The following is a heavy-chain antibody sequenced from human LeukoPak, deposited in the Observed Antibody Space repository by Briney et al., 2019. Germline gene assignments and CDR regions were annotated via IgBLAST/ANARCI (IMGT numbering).Heavy chain of an antibody. CDR1: GFTFSSYG. J-gene: IGHJ4*02. D-gene: IGHD3-16*02. CDR3: AKDFVYDYVWGSYRATPNDY. CDR2: ISGSGGST. Sequence: PGGSLRLSCAASGFTFSSYGMSWVRQAPGKGLEWVSAISGSGGSTYYADSVKGRFTISRDNSKNTLYLQMNSLRAEDTAVYYCAKDFVYDYVWGSYRATPNDYWGQGTLVTVSS. V-gene: IGHV3-23*01.